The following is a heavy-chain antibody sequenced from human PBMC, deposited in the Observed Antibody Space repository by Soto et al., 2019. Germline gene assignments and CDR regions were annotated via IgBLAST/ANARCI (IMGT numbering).Heavy chain of an antibody. J-gene: IGHJ6*02. CDR3: ARDQGENYYYGMDV. V-gene: IGHV3-23*01. Sequence: PGGSLRLSCAASGFTFSSYAMSWVRQAPGKGLEWVSAISGSGGSTYYADSVKGRFTISRDNSKNTLYLQMDSLRAEDTAVYYCARDQGENYYYGMDVWGQGTTVTVSS. CDR2: ISGSGGST. CDR1: GFTFSSYA.